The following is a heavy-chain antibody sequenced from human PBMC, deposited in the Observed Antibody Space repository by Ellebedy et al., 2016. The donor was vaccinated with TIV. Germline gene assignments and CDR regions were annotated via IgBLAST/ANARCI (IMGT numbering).Heavy chain of an antibody. CDR1: GFTFSNYG. V-gene: IGHV3-33*01. CDR3: ARDRPHYYGSGSYYYYGMDV. CDR2: IWYDGTNK. Sequence: GESLKISCAASGFTFSNYGMHWVRQAPGRGLEWVAVIWYDGTNKYYADSVKGRFTISRDNAKNSLYLQMNSLRDEDTAVYYCARDRPHYYGSGSYYYYGMDVWGQGTTVTVSS. D-gene: IGHD3-10*01. J-gene: IGHJ6*02.